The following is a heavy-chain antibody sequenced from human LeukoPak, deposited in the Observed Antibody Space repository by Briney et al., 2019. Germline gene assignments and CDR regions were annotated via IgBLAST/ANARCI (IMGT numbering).Heavy chain of an antibody. Sequence: GGSLRLSCAASEFTFSSYGMSWVRQAPGKGLEWVSSISGSGGSTQYADSVQGRFAISRDNAKKTLYLQMNSLRADDTAVYYCARGAVAGANFDYWGLGTLVTVSS. D-gene: IGHD1-26*01. J-gene: IGHJ4*02. CDR3: ARGAVAGANFDY. CDR1: EFTFSSYG. V-gene: IGHV3-23*01. CDR2: ISGSGGST.